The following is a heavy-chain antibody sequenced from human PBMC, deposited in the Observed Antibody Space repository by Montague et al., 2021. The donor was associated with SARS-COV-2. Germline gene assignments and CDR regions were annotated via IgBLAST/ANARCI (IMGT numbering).Heavy chain of an antibody. D-gene: IGHD3-10*01. Sequence: SETLSLTCSVPGGSINNSRYYWGWIRQPPGKGLEWIGTIYYSGSAYYNSSLKSRVTISVDTSKDQFSLKLNSVTATDTAVYYCARLESTRGVIIRGAFHIWGQGTKVTVSS. CDR1: GGSINNSRYY. CDR3: ARLESTRGVIIRGAFHI. CDR2: IYYSGSA. J-gene: IGHJ3*02. V-gene: IGHV4-39*01.